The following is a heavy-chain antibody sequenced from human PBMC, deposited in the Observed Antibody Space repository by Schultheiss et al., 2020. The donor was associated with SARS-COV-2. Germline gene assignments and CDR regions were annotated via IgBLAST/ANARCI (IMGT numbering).Heavy chain of an antibody. CDR1: GGSISSSSYY. CDR2: INHSGST. J-gene: IGHJ3*02. Sequence: SETLSLTCTVSGGSISSSSYYWNWIRQPPGKGLEWIGEINHSGSTKYNPSLKSRVTISVDTSKNQFSLKLSSVTAADTAVYYCARRVAVAETRYRRAFDIWGQGTMVTVSS. CDR3: ARRVAVAETRYRRAFDI. D-gene: IGHD6-19*01. V-gene: IGHV4-39*07.